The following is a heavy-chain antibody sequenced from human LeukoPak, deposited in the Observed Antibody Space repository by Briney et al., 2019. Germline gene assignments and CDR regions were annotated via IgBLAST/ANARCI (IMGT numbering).Heavy chain of an antibody. CDR2: TSYDGSDK. Sequence: GGPLRLSCAASGFTFSSYAMHWVRQAPGKGLEWVAFTSYDGSDKYYADSVKGRFTISRDNSKNTLYLQMNSLKAEDTAVYYCAREGSSSWYSFDYWGQGTLVTVSS. D-gene: IGHD6-13*01. V-gene: IGHV3-30-3*01. CDR3: AREGSSSWYSFDY. J-gene: IGHJ4*02. CDR1: GFTFSSYA.